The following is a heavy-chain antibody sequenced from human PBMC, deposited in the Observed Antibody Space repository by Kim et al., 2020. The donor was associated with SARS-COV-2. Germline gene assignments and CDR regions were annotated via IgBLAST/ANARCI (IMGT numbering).Heavy chain of an antibody. Sequence: GGSLRLSCAASGFTFSSYAMHWVRQAPGKGLEWVSGISSAGDPYYPAYAVGRFTIFTKNAKNSLYSQMISMRGGDTAASYCVRAARLQTTAFFDSFAF. CDR1: GFTFSSYA. CDR2: ISSAGDP. J-gene: IGHJ3*01. CDR3: VRAARLQTTAFFDSFAF. D-gene: IGHD3-3*02. V-gene: IGHV3-13*05.